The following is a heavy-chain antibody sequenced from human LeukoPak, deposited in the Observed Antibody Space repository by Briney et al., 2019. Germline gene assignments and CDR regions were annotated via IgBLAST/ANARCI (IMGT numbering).Heavy chain of an antibody. CDR3: ATPRIDY. Sequence: GGSVRLSCAASGFTFSNYDMSWVRQAPGKGLEWVSTISFSGGSTFYTDSVKGRFTISRDNFKNTVFLQMNSLRVEDTAVYYCATPRIDYWGQGTLVSVSS. J-gene: IGHJ4*02. CDR1: GFTFSNYD. D-gene: IGHD1-14*01. CDR2: ISFSGGST. V-gene: IGHV3-23*01.